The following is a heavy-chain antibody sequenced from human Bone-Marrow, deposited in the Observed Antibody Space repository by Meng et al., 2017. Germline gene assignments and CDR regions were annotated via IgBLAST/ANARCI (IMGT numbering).Heavy chain of an antibody. Sequence: ASVKVSCKASGYTFTSYAMHWVRQAPGQRLEWMGWSNAGNGNTKYSQEFQGRVTITRDTSASTAYMELSSLRSEDMAVYYCARVPEGSWNLEGFFDIWGQGTMVTVS. CDR1: GYTFTSYA. J-gene: IGHJ3*02. CDR3: ARVPEGSWNLEGFFDI. CDR2: SNAGNGNT. V-gene: IGHV1-3*02. D-gene: IGHD6-13*01.